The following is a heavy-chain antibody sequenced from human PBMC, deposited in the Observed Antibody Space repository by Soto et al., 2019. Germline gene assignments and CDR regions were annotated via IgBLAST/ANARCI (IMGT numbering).Heavy chain of an antibody. CDR2: ITSDGSSI. CDR1: GFIFSTTW. D-gene: IGHD3-3*01. CDR3: ERDWYYTIDY. J-gene: IGHJ4*02. V-gene: IGHV3-74*01. Sequence: XGSLSLSFAASGFIFSTTWRHWVRQVPGKGLVWVSRITSDGSSITYADSVKGRFTISRDNAKNTLYLQMNSLRVEDMAVYYCERDWYYTIDYWGQGTPVTVSS.